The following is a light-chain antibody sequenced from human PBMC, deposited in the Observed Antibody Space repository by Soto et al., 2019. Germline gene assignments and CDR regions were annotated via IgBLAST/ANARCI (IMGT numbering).Light chain of an antibody. CDR2: EGI. Sequence: QSALTQPASVSGSPGQSITISCTGTSSDIGTYNLVSWYQHYPGKAPKLMIYEGIKRPSGVSNRFSGSKSGNTAFLTISGLQAEDEADYYCCSYAGSGTDNYVFGSGTRSQS. CDR3: CSYAGSGTDNYV. V-gene: IGLV2-23*01. J-gene: IGLJ1*01. CDR1: SSDIGTYNL.